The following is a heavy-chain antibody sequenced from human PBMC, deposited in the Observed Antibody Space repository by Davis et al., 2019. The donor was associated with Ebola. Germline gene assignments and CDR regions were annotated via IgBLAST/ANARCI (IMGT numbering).Heavy chain of an antibody. J-gene: IGHJ4*02. CDR2: IYHSGST. Sequence: SETLSLTCAVSGYSITAGYYWSWIRQPPGKGLEWIGYIYHSGSTYYNPSLKSRVTISVDRSKNQFSLKLSSVTAADTAVYYCARGRYDSSGFFDYWGQGTLVTVSS. D-gene: IGHD3-22*01. CDR3: ARGRYDSSGFFDY. CDR1: GYSITAGYY. V-gene: IGHV4-30-2*01.